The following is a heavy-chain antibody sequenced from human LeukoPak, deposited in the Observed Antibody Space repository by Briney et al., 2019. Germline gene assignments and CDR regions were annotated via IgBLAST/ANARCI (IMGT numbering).Heavy chain of an antibody. V-gene: IGHV3-21*01. CDR2: ISSSSSYI. D-gene: IGHD6-19*01. CDR1: GFTYDDYA. CDR3: ARALGYSSGWPYYYYYYMDV. Sequence: GGSLRLSCAASGFTYDDYAMHWVRQAPGKGLEWVSSISSSSSYIYYADSVKGRFTISRDNAKNSLYLQMNSLRAEDTAVYYCARALGYSSGWPYYYYYYMDVWGKGTTVTVSS. J-gene: IGHJ6*03.